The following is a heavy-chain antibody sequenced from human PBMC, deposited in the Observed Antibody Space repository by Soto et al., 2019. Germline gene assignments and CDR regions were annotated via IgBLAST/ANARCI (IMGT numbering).Heavy chain of an antibody. CDR1: GYTFTRYG. CDR3: ARPRTVTTLYHAFDI. J-gene: IGHJ3*02. CDR2: NSGYNGNT. V-gene: IGHV1-18*01. D-gene: IGHD4-17*01. Sequence: ASVKVSCKASGYTFTRYGISWVRQAPGQGLEWMGRNSGYNGNTTYAQKFQGRVTMTRDTSTRTVYMELSSLRSEDTAVYYCARPRTVTTLYHAFDIWGQGTMVTVSS.